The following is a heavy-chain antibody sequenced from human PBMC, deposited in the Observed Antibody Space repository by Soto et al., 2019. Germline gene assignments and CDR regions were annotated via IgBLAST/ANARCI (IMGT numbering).Heavy chain of an antibody. Sequence: GGSLRLSCAASGFTFSSYAMSWVRQAPGKGLEWVSAISGSGGSTYYADSVKGRFTISRDNSKNTLYLQMNSLRAEDTAVYYCAKDRGYFHIPHNWFDPWGQGTLVTVSS. CDR3: AKDRGYFHIPHNWFDP. CDR1: GFTFSSYA. V-gene: IGHV3-23*01. CDR2: ISGSGGST. J-gene: IGHJ5*02. D-gene: IGHD3-10*01.